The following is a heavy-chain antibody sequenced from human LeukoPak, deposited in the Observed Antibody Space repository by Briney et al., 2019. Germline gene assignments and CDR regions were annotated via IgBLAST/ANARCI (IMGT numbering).Heavy chain of an antibody. D-gene: IGHD3-3*01. CDR2: IYHSGST. CDR1: GGSISSGGYY. J-gene: IGHJ4*02. CDR3: ARGSERYTIFGVVGTN. Sequence: PSETLSLTCTVSGGSISSGGYYWSWIRQPPGKGLEWIGYIYHSGSTYYNPSLKSRVTISVDRSKNQFSLKLSSVTAADTAVYYCARGSERYTIFGVVGTNWGQGTLVTVSS. V-gene: IGHV4-30-2*01.